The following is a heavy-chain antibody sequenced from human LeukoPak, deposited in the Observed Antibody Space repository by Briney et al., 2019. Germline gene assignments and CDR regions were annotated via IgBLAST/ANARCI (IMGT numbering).Heavy chain of an antibody. J-gene: IGHJ6*03. Sequence: PGGSLRLSCAASGFTFSDYYMSWIRQAPGKGLEWVSYISSSGSTINYADTVKRRFTNSRDNAKNSLYLQMSSLRAEDTAVYYCARGSYYYYYMDVWGKGTTVTVSS. CDR3: ARGSYYYYYMDV. D-gene: IGHD3-10*01. V-gene: IGHV3-11*01. CDR2: ISSSGSTI. CDR1: GFTFSDYY.